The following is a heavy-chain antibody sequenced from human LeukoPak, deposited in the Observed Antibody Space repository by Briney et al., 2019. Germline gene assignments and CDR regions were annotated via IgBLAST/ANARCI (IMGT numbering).Heavy chain of an antibody. V-gene: IGHV3-74*01. Sequence: GGSLRLSCAASGFTFSNYWMHWVRQSPGKGLVWVSRIKSDGSGTTYADSVKGRFTISRDNAKNTLYLQMNSLRAEDTAVYYCARVHYDSSGYYTNYYYYMDVWGKGTTVTTSS. D-gene: IGHD3-22*01. J-gene: IGHJ6*03. CDR3: ARVHYDSSGYYTNYYYYMDV. CDR1: GFTFSNYW. CDR2: IKSDGSGT.